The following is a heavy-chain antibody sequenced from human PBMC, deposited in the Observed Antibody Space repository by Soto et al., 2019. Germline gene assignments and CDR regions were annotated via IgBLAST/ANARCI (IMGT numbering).Heavy chain of an antibody. D-gene: IGHD3-22*01. Sequence: GGSLRLSCAASGFTFSSYSMNWVRQAPGKGLEWVSSISSSSSYIYYADSVKGRFTISRDNAKNSLYLQVNSLRAEDTAVYYCARDPYYYDSSGYYFFDYWGQGTLVTVSS. J-gene: IGHJ4*02. CDR3: ARDPYYYDSSGYYFFDY. V-gene: IGHV3-21*01. CDR2: ISSSSSYI. CDR1: GFTFSSYS.